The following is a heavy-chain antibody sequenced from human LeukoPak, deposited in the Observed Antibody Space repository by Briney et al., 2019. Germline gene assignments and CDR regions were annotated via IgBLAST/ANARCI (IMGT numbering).Heavy chain of an antibody. CDR1: GDTFNRYG. Sequence: ASVKVSCKASGDTFNRYGVSWVRQAPGQGLEWMAWISAYVDNTYYAEKFQGRLTVTKDTSTKTVYMELRSLRSDDTAIYYCVPEGYDRMGYYGHWGQGALVTVSS. V-gene: IGHV1-18*01. J-gene: IGHJ4*02. CDR3: VPEGYDRMGYYGH. CDR2: ISAYVDNT. D-gene: IGHD3-22*01.